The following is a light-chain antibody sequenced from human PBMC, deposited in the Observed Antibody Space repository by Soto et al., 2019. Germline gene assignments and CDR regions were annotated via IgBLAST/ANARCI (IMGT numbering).Light chain of an antibody. V-gene: IGKV3-20*01. CDR1: QSVSSSY. Sequence: EIVLTQSPGTLSLSPGERATLSCRASQSVSSSYLAWYQQKPGQAPRLLIYGESSRATGIPDRLSGSGYGTDLNLTISRMEPEDFAVYSCKPYGSSTTTVGQGTRREIK. J-gene: IGKJ5*01. CDR3: KPYGSSTTT. CDR2: GES.